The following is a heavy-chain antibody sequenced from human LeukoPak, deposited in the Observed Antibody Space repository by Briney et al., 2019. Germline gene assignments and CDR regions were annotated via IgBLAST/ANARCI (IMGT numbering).Heavy chain of an antibody. J-gene: IGHJ4*02. D-gene: IGHD3-10*01. CDR2: INHSGST. CDR1: GGSFSGYY. CDR3: ARLGYYGSGSYPDY. Sequence: SETLSLTCAVYGGSFSGYYWSWIRQPPGKGLEWIGEINHSGSTNYNPSLKSRVTISVDTSKNQFSLRLSSVTAADTAVYYCARLGYYGSGSYPDYWGQGTLVTVSS. V-gene: IGHV4-34*01.